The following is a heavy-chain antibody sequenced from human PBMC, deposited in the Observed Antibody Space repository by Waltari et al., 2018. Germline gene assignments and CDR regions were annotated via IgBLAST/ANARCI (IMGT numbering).Heavy chain of an antibody. J-gene: IGHJ4*02. CDR2: IYYSGDT. D-gene: IGHD3-16*01. CDR1: GGSIRRRGYY. CDR3: ARGGGSRVLDY. V-gene: IGHV4-31*03. Sequence: QVQLHESGPGLVKTSQTLSLTCTASGGSIRRRGYYWTRIRQHPGKGLEWIGYIYYSGDTNYNPSLDSRVTISADTPKNQFSLKLTSVTAADTAVYYCARGGGSRVLDYWGRGTLVSVSS.